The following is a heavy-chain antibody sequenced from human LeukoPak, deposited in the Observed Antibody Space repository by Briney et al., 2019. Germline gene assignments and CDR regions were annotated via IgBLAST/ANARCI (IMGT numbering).Heavy chain of an antibody. CDR1: GDSVRSYY. D-gene: IGHD6-13*01. CDR2: INDRGST. J-gene: IGHJ6*02. V-gene: IGHV4-59*02. CDR3: VRDSRYGSGWFEDGLDF. Sequence: PSETLSLTCTVSGDSVRSYYWSRIRQPPGQGREWLGHINDRGSTNYNPSLQGRVTISIDTSKNQFSLKVNSVTAADTAVYYCVRDSRYGSGWFEDGLDFWGQGTTVTVSS.